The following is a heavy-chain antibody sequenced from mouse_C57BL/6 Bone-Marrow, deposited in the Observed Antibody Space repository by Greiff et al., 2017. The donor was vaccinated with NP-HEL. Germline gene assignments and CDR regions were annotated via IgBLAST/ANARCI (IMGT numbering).Heavy chain of an antibody. CDR3: ARSGGVYYGSSYGWYFDV. D-gene: IGHD1-1*01. Sequence: VQLQQSGPVLVKPGASVKMSCKASGYTFTDYYMNWVKQSHGKSLEWIGVINPYNGGTSSNQKFKGKATLTVDKSSSTAYMELNSLTSEDSAVYYCARSGGVYYGSSYGWYFDVWGTGTTVTVSS. J-gene: IGHJ1*03. CDR2: INPYNGGT. V-gene: IGHV1-19*01. CDR1: GYTFTDYY.